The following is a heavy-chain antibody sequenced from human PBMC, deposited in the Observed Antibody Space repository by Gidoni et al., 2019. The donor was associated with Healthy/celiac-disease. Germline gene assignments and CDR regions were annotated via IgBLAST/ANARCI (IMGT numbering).Heavy chain of an antibody. CDR2: ISSSSSTI. Sequence: EVQLVESGGGLVQPGGSLRLSCAASGFTFSSYSMNWVRQAPGKGLEWVSYISSSSSTIYYADSVKGRFTISRDNAKNSLYLQMNSLRDEDTAVYYCARKVAAGLGYYYYYMDVWGKGTTVTVSS. J-gene: IGHJ6*03. CDR1: GFTFSSYS. V-gene: IGHV3-48*02. D-gene: IGHD6-13*01. CDR3: ARKVAAGLGYYYYYMDV.